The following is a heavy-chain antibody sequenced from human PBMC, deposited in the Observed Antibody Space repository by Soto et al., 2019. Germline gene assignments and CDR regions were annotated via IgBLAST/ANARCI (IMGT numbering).Heavy chain of an antibody. Sequence: KPSETLSLTCTVSGGSISSGGYYWSWIRQHPGKGLEWIGYIYYSGSTYYNPSLKSRVTISVDTSKNQFSLKLSSVTTADTAVYYCARILQPLLFHWYFDLWGRGTLVTVSS. CDR3: ARILQPLLFHWYFDL. D-gene: IGHD2-2*01. V-gene: IGHV4-31*03. J-gene: IGHJ2*01. CDR2: IYYSGST. CDR1: GGSISSGGYY.